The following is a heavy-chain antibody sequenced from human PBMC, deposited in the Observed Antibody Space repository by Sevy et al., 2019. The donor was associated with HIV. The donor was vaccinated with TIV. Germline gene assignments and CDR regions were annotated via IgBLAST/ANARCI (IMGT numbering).Heavy chain of an antibody. CDR2: ISSNGGST. CDR3: GGGGGGGYSYSLDY. CDR1: GFSFSSYA. D-gene: IGHD5-18*01. V-gene: IGHV3-64*02. J-gene: IGHJ4*02. Sequence: GGSLRLSCAASGFSFSSYALHWVRQAPGKGLEYVSAISSNGGSTYYADSVKGRFTISRDNSKNTLYLQMGSLRAEDMAVYYWGGGGGGGYSYSLDYWGQGTLVTVSS.